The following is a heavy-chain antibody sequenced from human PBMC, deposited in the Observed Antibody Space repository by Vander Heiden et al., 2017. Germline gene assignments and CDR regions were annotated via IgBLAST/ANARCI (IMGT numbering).Heavy chain of an antibody. J-gene: IGHJ3*02. CDR2: ISSDESIK. V-gene: IGHV3-30-3*01. Sequence: QVQLVESGGGVVQPGTSLRLSREAPTSTFSSFIMHWVRQAPGEGLEWVSVISSDESIKMYADSVKGRFTISRDISKNTLYLQMNSLRVEDTAVYYCARGVYSSGLCDVFDIWGQGTMVTVSS. CDR3: ARGVYSSGLCDVFDI. D-gene: IGHD6-19*01. CDR1: TSTFSSFI.